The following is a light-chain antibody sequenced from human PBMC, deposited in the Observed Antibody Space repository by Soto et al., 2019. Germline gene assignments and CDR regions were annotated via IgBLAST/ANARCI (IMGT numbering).Light chain of an antibody. CDR3: RSYAGSNNFVV. V-gene: IGLV2-8*01. CDR2: EVS. Sequence: QSALTQPPSASGSPGQSVIISCTGTSSDVGGYKYVSWYQQHPGKAPKLMIYEVSKRPSGVPDRFSGSKSGNTASLTVSGLQAEDEADYYCRSYAGSNNFVVFGGGTKLTVL. J-gene: IGLJ2*01. CDR1: SSDVGGYKY.